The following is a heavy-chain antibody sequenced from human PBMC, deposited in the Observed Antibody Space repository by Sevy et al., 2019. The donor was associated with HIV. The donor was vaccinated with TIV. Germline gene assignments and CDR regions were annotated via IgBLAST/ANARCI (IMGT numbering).Heavy chain of an antibody. CDR3: VGAIAAAGSF. J-gene: IGHJ4*02. D-gene: IGHD6-13*01. V-gene: IGHV3-7*01. CDR1: GFTLNSYW. Sequence: GGSLRLSCAASGFTLNSYWMSWVRQAPGKGLEWVANINQDGGVKYYVDSVKGRFTISRDNARNSLYLRMNSLRAEDTALYYCVGAIAAAGSFWGQGTLVTVSS. CDR2: INQDGGVK.